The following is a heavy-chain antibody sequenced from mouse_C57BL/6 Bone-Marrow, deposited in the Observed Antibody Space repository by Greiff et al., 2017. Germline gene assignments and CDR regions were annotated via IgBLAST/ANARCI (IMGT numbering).Heavy chain of an antibody. Sequence: EVHLVESGGGLVQPGGSLSLSCAASGFTFTDYSMSWVRQPPGKALEWLGFIRNKAKGYTTESSASVKGRFTISRDNSQSILYLQMKALRAEDSATYYCARSYYGSSYRAMDYWGQGTSVTVSS. CDR3: ARSYYGSSYRAMDY. CDR1: GFTFTDYS. J-gene: IGHJ4*01. V-gene: IGHV7-3*01. CDR2: IRNKAKGYTT. D-gene: IGHD1-1*01.